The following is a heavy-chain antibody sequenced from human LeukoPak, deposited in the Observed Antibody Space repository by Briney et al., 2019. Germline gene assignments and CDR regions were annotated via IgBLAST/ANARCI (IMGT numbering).Heavy chain of an antibody. CDR3: ARGLYSSDAY. Sequence: PSETLSLTCGVSGGSISGTNWWSWVRQPPGKGLEWIGEAYHSGITNYNPSLKSRVTMSVDKSKNQFSLSLSSVTAADTAVYHCARGLYSSDAYWGQGILVTVSS. CDR2: AYHSGIT. D-gene: IGHD6-19*01. J-gene: IGHJ4*02. V-gene: IGHV4-4*02. CDR1: GGSISGTNW.